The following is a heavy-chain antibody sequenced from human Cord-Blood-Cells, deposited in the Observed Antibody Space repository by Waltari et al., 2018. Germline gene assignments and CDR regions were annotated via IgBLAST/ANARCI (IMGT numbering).Heavy chain of an antibody. CDR2: IYTSGST. Sequence: QVQLQESGPGLVTPSETLSLTCTVSGGSISSYYWTRIRPRAGYGLVWIGRIYTSGSTNYNPSLKSRVTMSVDTSKNQFSLKLSSVTAADTAVYYCARSPVGAPYYDFWSGYEGWFDPWGQGTLVTVSS. J-gene: IGHJ5*02. V-gene: IGHV4-4*07. D-gene: IGHD3-3*01. CDR3: ARSPVGAPYYDFWSGYEGWFDP. CDR1: GGSISSYY.